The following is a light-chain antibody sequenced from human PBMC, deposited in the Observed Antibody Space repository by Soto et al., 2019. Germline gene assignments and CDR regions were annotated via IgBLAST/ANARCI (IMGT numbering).Light chain of an antibody. J-gene: IGKJ1*01. CDR1: QSINNY. V-gene: IGKV1-5*03. CDR3: QQYGNLWT. CDR2: KAS. Sequence: DIQLTQSPSTLSASVGERVTISCRASQSINNYLAWYQQKPGKAPKLLIYKASTLESGVPSTFSGSGSGTEFSLTISSLQPDDFATYYCQQYGNLWTFGQGTKVEIK.